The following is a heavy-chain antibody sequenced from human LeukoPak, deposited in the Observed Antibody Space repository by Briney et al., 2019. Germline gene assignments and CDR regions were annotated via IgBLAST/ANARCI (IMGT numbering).Heavy chain of an antibody. V-gene: IGHV4-39*01. CDR3: ARQSLREQLVVYAFDI. CDR2: IFYLGST. D-gene: IGHD6-6*01. CDR1: GVSISSTTYY. J-gene: IGHJ3*02. Sequence: SETLSLTCTVSGVSISSTTYYWGWIRQPPGKGLEWIGSIFYLGSTYHSPSLKSRVNISVDTSENQFSLKLSSVTAADTAVYYCARQSLREQLVVYAFDIWGQGTMVTVSS.